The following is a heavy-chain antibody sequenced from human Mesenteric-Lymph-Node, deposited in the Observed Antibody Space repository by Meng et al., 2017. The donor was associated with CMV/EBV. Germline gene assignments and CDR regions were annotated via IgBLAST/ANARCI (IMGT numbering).Heavy chain of an antibody. Sequence: GESLKISCAASGFAFSAYWMHWVRQAPGKGLVWVSHINGDGSTTNYADSVKGRFTISRDNAKNTLYLQMNSLRAEDTAVYYCTRATPRPIDYWGQGTLVTVSS. CDR3: TRATPRPIDY. V-gene: IGHV3-74*01. D-gene: IGHD2-15*01. CDR1: GFAFSAYW. J-gene: IGHJ4*02. CDR2: INGDGSTT.